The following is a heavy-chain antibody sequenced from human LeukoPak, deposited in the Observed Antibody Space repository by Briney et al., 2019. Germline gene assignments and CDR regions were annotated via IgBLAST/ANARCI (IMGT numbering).Heavy chain of an antibody. CDR3: ARHRRGYSGYGGRHLDY. CDR1: GGSISSSSYY. D-gene: IGHD5-12*01. V-gene: IGHV4-39*01. CDR2: IYYSGST. Sequence: SETLSLTCTVSGGSISSSSYYWGWIRQPPGKGLEWIGSIYYSGSTYYNPSLKSRVTISVDTSKNQFSLKLSSVTAADTAVYYCARHRRGYSGYGGRHLDYWGQGTLVTVSS. J-gene: IGHJ4*02.